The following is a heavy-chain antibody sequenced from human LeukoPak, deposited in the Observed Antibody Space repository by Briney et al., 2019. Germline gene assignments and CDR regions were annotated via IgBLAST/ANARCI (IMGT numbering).Heavy chain of an antibody. CDR3: ARDRGIAARHHYFDY. CDR2: IYYSGST. Sequence: SETLSLTCSVSGGSIGGHYWNWIRQAPGKGLEWIGYIYYSGSTYYNPSLKSRVTISVDTSKNQFSLKLSSVTAADTAVYYCARDRGIAARHHYFDYWGQGTLVTVSS. J-gene: IGHJ4*02. CDR1: GGSIGGHY. V-gene: IGHV4-59*06. D-gene: IGHD6-6*01.